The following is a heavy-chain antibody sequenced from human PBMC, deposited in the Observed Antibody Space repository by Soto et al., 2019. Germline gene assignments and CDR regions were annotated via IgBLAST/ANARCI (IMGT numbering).Heavy chain of an antibody. Sequence: QVQLQESGPGLVKPSQTLSLTCTVSGGSISSSYYFWSWIRQSPGRGLEWIGHIYDGWSTYTNPSLRSRVSMSVETSKTQFSLDLSSVTAADTAVYYCAGGPAGDKVDYWGQGALVTVSS. CDR1: GGSISSSYYF. CDR2: IYDGWST. V-gene: IGHV4-30-4*01. J-gene: IGHJ4*02. D-gene: IGHD3-16*01. CDR3: AGGPAGDKVDY.